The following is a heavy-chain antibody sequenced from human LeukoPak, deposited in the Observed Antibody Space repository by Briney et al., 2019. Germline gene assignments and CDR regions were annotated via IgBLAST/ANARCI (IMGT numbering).Heavy chain of an antibody. D-gene: IGHD3-22*01. CDR2: ISGSGGST. CDR3: AKSGGYYDSSGYLA. CDR1: GFTFSSYA. V-gene: IGHV3-23*01. J-gene: IGHJ4*02. Sequence: PGGSQRLSCAASGFTFSSYAMSWVRQAPGKGLEWVSAISGSGGSTYYADSVKGRFTISRDNSKNTLYLQMNSLRAEDTAVYYCAKSGGYYDSSGYLAWGQGTLVTVSS.